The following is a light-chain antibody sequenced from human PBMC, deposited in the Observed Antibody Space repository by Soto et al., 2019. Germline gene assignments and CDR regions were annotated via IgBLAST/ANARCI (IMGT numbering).Light chain of an antibody. Sequence: DVVMTQTPLSSPVTLGQPASISCRSSQSLVHSDGYTYLSWLQQRPGQPPRLLIYKVSTRFSGVHDRVSGSGAGTDFTLKISRVEADDVGIYYCMQATQFPYTFGQGTKLEIK. CDR2: KVS. J-gene: IGKJ2*01. V-gene: IGKV2-24*01. CDR1: QSLVHSDGYTY. CDR3: MQATQFPYT.